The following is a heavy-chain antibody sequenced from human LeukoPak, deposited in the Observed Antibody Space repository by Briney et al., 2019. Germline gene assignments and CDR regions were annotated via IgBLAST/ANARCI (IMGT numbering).Heavy chain of an antibody. J-gene: IGHJ4*02. Sequence: ASVTVSCKASGYTFTSNYMLWVRQAPGQGLEWMGIINPSGGSTSYAQKFQGRATMTRDTSTSTVYMELSSLRSEDTAVYYCARVGGNYPINWGQGSLVTVSS. D-gene: IGHD1-26*01. CDR1: GYTFTSNY. CDR3: ARVGGNYPIN. CDR2: INPSGGST. V-gene: IGHV1-46*01.